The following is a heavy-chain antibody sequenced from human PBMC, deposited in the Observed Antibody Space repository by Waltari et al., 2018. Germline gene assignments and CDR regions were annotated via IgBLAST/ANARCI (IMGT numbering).Heavy chain of an antibody. Sequence: QVQLVQSGAEVKKPGSSVKVSCKAYGGTFSSYAISWVRQAPGQVLEWMGGIIPIFGKANYAQKFQGRVTITADESTSTAYMELSSLRSEDTAVYYCARGMGAVTGNGMDVWGQGTTVTVSS. D-gene: IGHD4-17*01. J-gene: IGHJ6*02. CDR2: IIPIFGKA. CDR1: GGTFSSYA. CDR3: ARGMGAVTGNGMDV. V-gene: IGHV1-69*13.